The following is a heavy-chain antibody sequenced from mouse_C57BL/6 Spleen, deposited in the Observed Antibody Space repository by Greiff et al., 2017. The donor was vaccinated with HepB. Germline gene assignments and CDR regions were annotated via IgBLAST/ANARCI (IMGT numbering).Heavy chain of an antibody. V-gene: IGHV1-15*01. CDR3: TRSYYYGSSYDY. CDR1: GYTFTDYE. J-gene: IGHJ2*01. CDR2: IDPETGGT. D-gene: IGHD1-1*01. Sequence: VQGVESGAELVRPGASVTLSCKASGYTFTDYEMHWVKQTPVHGLEWIGAIDPETGGTAYNQKFKGKAILTADKSSSTAYMELRSLTSEDSAVYYCTRSYYYGSSYDYWGQGTTLTVSS.